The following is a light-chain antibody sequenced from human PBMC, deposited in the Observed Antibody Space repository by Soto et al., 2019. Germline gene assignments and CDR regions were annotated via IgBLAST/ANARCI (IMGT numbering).Light chain of an antibody. J-gene: IGKJ2*01. Sequence: EIVLTQSPGTLSLSPGERATLSCRASQSVSSSYLAWYQQKPGQAPRLLIYGASSSATGIPDRFSGSGSGTDFTLTISRLEPEDFAVYYCQQYGSSPPYTFGQGTNLEIK. CDR2: GAS. CDR1: QSVSSSY. V-gene: IGKV3-20*01. CDR3: QQYGSSPPYT.